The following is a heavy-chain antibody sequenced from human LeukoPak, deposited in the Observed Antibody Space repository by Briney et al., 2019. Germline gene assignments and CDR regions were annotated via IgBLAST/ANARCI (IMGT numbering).Heavy chain of an antibody. CDR1: GFTFSSYA. CDR2: ISGSGGST. CDR3: AKDIVVVPADPDAFDI. D-gene: IGHD2-2*01. Sequence: GGSLRLSCAASGFTFSSYAMSWVRQAPGKGLEWVSAISGSGGSTYYADSVKGRFTISRDNSKNTLYLQMNSLRAEDTAVYYCAKDIVVVPADPDAFDIWAKGQWSPSLQ. J-gene: IGHJ3*02. V-gene: IGHV3-23*01.